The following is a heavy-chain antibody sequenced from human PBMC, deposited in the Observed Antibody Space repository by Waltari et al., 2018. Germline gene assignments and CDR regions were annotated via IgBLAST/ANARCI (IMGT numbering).Heavy chain of an antibody. Sequence: QLQESGPGLVKPSGTLSLTCGVSGDSMSSTYCWSWVRPPPGKGLEWIGQVRGDGRTNYNPSFASRVTVSLDTYNNQFSLMVTSATAADTAVYYCARDRGRGLYLDSWGPGTLVTVSP. J-gene: IGHJ4*02. CDR2: VRGDGRT. V-gene: IGHV4-4*02. D-gene: IGHD2-15*01. CDR1: GDSMSSTYC. CDR3: ARDRGRGLYLDS.